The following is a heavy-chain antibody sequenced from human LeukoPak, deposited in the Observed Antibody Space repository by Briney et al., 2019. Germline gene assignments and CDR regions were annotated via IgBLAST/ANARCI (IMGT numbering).Heavy chain of an antibody. V-gene: IGHV4-4*07. CDR1: GGSISNYY. D-gene: IGHD2-21*02. CDR3: ARGSRVVTTIRGNWFDP. CDR2: IYTSGST. Sequence: SETLSLTCTVSGGSISNYYWSWIRQPAGKGLEWIGRIYTSGSTNYNPSLKSRVTMSVDTSKNQFSLNLSSVTAADTAVYFCARGSRVVTTIRGNWFDPWGQGTLVTVSS. J-gene: IGHJ5*02.